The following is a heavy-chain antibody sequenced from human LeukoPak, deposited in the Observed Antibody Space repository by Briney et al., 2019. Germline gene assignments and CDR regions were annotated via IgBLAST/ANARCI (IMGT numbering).Heavy chain of an antibody. CDR2: ISGIGGTT. J-gene: IGHJ4*02. CDR3: AKRAQSLGSPFDQ. D-gene: IGHD3-10*01. V-gene: IGHV3-23*01. Sequence: PGGSLRLSCAASGFTFSNFDMTWVRQAPGNRLEWVSSISGIGGTTYYADPVKGRFTISRDKSRNNLYLQMNSLRAEDTAIYYCAKRAQSLGSPFDQWGQGILVTVSS. CDR1: GFTFSNFD.